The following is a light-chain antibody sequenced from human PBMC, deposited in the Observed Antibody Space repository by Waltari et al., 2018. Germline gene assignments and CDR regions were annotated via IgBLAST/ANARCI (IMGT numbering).Light chain of an antibody. CDR1: QSVLHTSNNKNF. V-gene: IGKV4-1*01. Sequence: MTQSPDSLAVSLGERATLTCKSSQSVLHTSNNKNFLSWYQHKPGQPPKLLIYWASTRQSGVPDRFSGSGSGTDFTLTISSLQTEDVAVYYCQQYYTTPLTFGGGTKVEIK. CDR2: WAS. CDR3: QQYYTTPLT. J-gene: IGKJ4*01.